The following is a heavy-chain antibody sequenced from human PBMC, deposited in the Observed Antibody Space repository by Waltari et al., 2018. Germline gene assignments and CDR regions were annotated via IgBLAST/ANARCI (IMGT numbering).Heavy chain of an antibody. D-gene: IGHD3-16*01. J-gene: IGHJ3*01. CDR1: GLNFSLYS. V-gene: IGHV3-48*01. CDR3: ASGQDGTSFVLSF. CDR2: ISSTSSSM. Sequence: EVKMVESGGGLIQPGGSLSLSCAVAGLNFSLYSMNWVRQTPEKGLEWVSYISSTSSSMYYADSVKGRFIISRDNAKKSVYLQMNRLRVDDSAVYYCASGQDGTSFVLSFWGQGTKVTVSS.